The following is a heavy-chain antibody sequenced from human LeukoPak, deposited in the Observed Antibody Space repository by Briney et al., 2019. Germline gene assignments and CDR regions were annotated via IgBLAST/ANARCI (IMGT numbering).Heavy chain of an antibody. V-gene: IGHV3-30*02. CDR3: AKDGLGYCSSTSCYIGTYFDY. Sequence: GGSLRLSCAASGFTFSSYGMHWVRQAPGKGLEWVAFIRYDGSNKYYADSVKGRFTISRDNSKNTLYLQMNSLRAEDTAVYYCAKDGLGYCSSTSCYIGTYFDYWGQGTLVTVSS. D-gene: IGHD2-2*02. CDR2: IRYDGSNK. J-gene: IGHJ4*02. CDR1: GFTFSSYG.